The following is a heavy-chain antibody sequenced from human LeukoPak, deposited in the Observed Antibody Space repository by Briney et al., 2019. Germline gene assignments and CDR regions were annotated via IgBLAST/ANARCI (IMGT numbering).Heavy chain of an antibody. J-gene: IGHJ6*03. V-gene: IGHV5-51*03. CDR2: IYPGDSDT. CDR3: ARVGYPYYYYMDV. D-gene: IGHD2-15*01. Sequence: GESLKNSCKGSGYSFTSYWIGWVRQMPGKGLEWMGIIYPGDSDTRYSPSFQGQVTISADKSISTAYLQWSSLKASDTAMYYCARVGYPYYYYMDVWGKGTTVTVSS. CDR1: GYSFTSYW.